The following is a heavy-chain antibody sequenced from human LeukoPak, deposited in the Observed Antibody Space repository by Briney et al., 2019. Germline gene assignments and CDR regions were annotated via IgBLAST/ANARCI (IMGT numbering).Heavy chain of an antibody. CDR2: ISSNGGST. D-gene: IGHD3-16*02. CDR3: ARASYDDVWGSYPDY. V-gene: IGHV3-64*01. CDR1: GLTFSSNA. J-gene: IGHJ4*02. Sequence: GGSLRLSCAASGLTFSSNAMHWVRQAPGKGLEYVSAISSNGGSTYYANSVKGRFTISRDNSKNTLYLQMGSLRAEDMAVYYCARASYDDVWGSYPDYWGQGTLVTVSS.